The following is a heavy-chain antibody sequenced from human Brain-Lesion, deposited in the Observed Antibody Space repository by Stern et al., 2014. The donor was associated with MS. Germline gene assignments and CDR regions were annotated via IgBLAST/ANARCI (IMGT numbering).Heavy chain of an antibody. V-gene: IGHV1-2*04. J-gene: IGHJ4*02. D-gene: IGHD3-22*01. CDR1: GYTFTGYY. CDR2: INPKSGGT. CDR3: ATYYYDSTGYNDF. Sequence: MQLVESGAEVKKPGASVKVSCKASGYTFTGYYMHWVRQAPGQGLEWMGWINPKSGGTNYAKKFQGWVTMTRDTSINTAYMELSRLRSDDTAVYYCATYYYDSTGYNDFWGQGTLVTVSS.